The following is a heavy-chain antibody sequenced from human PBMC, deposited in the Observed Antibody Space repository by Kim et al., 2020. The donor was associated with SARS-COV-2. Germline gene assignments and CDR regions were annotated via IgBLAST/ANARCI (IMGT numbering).Heavy chain of an antibody. CDR1: GYTFTSYA. CDR3: ATDSYGDYAYYYYYYMDV. J-gene: IGHJ6*03. D-gene: IGHD4-17*01. CDR2: INTNTGNP. V-gene: IGHV7-4-1*02. Sequence: ASVKVSCKASGYTFTSYAMNWVRQAPGQGLEWMGWINTNTGNPTYAQGFTGRFVFSLDTSVSTAYLQISSLKAEDTAVYYCATDSYGDYAYYYYYYMDVWTKGTTAAVSS.